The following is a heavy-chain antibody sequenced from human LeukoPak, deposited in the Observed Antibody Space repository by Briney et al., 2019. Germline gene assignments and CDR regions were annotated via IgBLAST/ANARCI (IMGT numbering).Heavy chain of an antibody. CDR2: ISSSGSTI. V-gene: IGHV3-48*04. Sequence: GGSLRLSCAASGFTFSSDSMNWVRQAPGKGREGISYISSSGSTIYYADSVKGRFTISRDNAKNSLYLQMNSLRAEDTTVYYCARDYGGSSPFDYWGQGTLVTVSS. CDR1: GFTFSSDS. J-gene: IGHJ4*02. CDR3: ARDYGGSSPFDY. D-gene: IGHD4-23*01.